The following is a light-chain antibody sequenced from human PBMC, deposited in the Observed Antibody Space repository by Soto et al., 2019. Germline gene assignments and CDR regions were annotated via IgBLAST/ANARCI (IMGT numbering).Light chain of an antibody. CDR1: SSDIGGYNY. V-gene: IGLV2-14*03. J-gene: IGLJ1*01. CDR3: SSFTRSFTYV. Sequence: QSALTQPASVSGSPGQSITISCAGTSSDIGGYNYVSWYQQHPGKSPKLMIFDVSNRPSGVSDRFSGSKSGNTASLTISGLRAGDEADYYCSSFTRSFTYVFGPGTKVTVL. CDR2: DVS.